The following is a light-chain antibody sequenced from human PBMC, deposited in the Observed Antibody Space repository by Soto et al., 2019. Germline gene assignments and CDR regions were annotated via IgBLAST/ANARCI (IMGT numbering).Light chain of an antibody. V-gene: IGKV3D-15*01. CDR3: QQYNNWPIT. J-gene: IGKJ5*01. CDR2: GAS. Sequence: EIVLTQSPATLSLSPGERATLSCRASQTVLTNLAWYQQKPGQAPRLLVYGASTRATGIPASFSGSGSGTEFTLTISSLQSEDFAVYYCQQYNNWPITFGQGTRLEIK. CDR1: QTVLTN.